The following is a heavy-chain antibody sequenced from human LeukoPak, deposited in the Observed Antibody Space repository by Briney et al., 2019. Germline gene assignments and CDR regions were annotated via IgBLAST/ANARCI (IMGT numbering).Heavy chain of an antibody. J-gene: IGHJ3*02. D-gene: IGHD2-21*01. V-gene: IGHV3-23*01. Sequence: GGSLRLSCAASGFTFSSYAISWVRQPPGKGLEWVSAISGSGGSTYYADSVKGRFTISRDNAKNTLYLQMNSLRAEDTAVYYCAKSHCGGDCRDAFDIWGQGTMVTVSS. CDR1: GFTFSSYA. CDR2: ISGSGGST. CDR3: AKSHCGGDCRDAFDI.